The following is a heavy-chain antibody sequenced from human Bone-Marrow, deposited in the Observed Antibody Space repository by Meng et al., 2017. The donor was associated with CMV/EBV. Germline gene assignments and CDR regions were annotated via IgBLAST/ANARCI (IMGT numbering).Heavy chain of an antibody. D-gene: IGHD4/OR15-4a*01. J-gene: IGHJ4*02. Sequence: SETLSLTCTVSGGSISNYYWSWIRQPPGKGLEWIGYIYYSGSTNYNPSLKSRVTISVDTSKNQFSLKLSSVTAADTALYYCARAYAATLEYWGQGSLVTVSS. V-gene: IGHV4-59*01. CDR2: IYYSGST. CDR1: GGSISNYY. CDR3: ARAYAATLEY.